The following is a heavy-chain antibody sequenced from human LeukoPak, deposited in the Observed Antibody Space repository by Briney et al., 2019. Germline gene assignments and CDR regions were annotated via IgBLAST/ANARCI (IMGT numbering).Heavy chain of an antibody. D-gene: IGHD1-1*01. CDR1: GGSVSSSYY. CDR2: ICSGGNI. CDR3: ARDGPWKSDY. J-gene: IGHJ4*02. Sequence: PSETLSLTCTVSGGSVSSSYYWGWIRQPPGKGLEWIGSICSGGNICSNPSLESRVTISVDSSRSHFFLQLTSATAADTAVYFCARDGPWKSDYWGQGTLVTVPS. V-gene: IGHV4-39*02.